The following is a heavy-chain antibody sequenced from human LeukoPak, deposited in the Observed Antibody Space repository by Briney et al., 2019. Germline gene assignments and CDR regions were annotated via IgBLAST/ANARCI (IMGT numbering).Heavy chain of an antibody. D-gene: IGHD5-12*01. CDR1: GGSISSSSYY. Sequence: PSETLSLTCTVSGGSISSSSYYWAWLRQPPGKGLEWIGSIYYSGSTYYNPSLKSRVTISVDTSKNQFSLKLSSVTAADTAVYYCAPRGGYEYYYYYYGMDVWGQGSTVTVSS. CDR3: APRGGYEYYYYYYGMDV. V-gene: IGHV4-39*01. CDR2: IYYSGST. J-gene: IGHJ6*02.